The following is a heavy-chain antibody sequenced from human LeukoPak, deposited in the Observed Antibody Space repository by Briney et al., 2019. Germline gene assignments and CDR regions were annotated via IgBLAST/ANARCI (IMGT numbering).Heavy chain of an antibody. CDR1: GYSFTSYW. Sequence: PGESLKISCKGSGYSFTSYWIGWVRQMPGKGLEWMGIIYPGDSDTRYSPSFQGQVTISADKSISTAYLQWSSLKASDTAMYYCARHRQGGSYWSDAFDIWGQGTMVTVSS. CDR2: IYPGDSDT. J-gene: IGHJ3*02. V-gene: IGHV5-51*01. CDR3: ARHRQGGSYWSDAFDI. D-gene: IGHD1-26*01.